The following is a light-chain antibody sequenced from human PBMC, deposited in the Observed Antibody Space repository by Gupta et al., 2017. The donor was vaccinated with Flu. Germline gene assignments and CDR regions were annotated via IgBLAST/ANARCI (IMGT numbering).Light chain of an antibody. V-gene: IGLV1-44*01. CDR3: ASWDDNFHGWV. CDR2: YDI. CDR1: SANIGSKT. Sequence: QSVPTEPPSVSAAHGPGVTISCSGSSANIGSKTGSWFQHLPGTAPKLLIYYDIQRPSGVPDRFSGSKSATSASLAISGLRSEDEADYFCASWDDNFHGWVFGGGTKLTVL. J-gene: IGLJ3*02.